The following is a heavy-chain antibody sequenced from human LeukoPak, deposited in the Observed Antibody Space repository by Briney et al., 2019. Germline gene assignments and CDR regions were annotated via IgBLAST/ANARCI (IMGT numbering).Heavy chain of an antibody. CDR1: GGSISSYY. J-gene: IGHJ5*02. V-gene: IGHV4-59*01. CDR2: IYYSGST. D-gene: IGHD6-6*01. Sequence: SETLSLTCTVSGGSISSYYWSWIRQPPGKGLEWIGYIYYSGSTNYNPSLKSRVTISVDTSKNQFSLKLSPVTAADTAVYYCARDIAARRSDWFDPWGQGTLVTVSS. CDR3: ARDIAARRSDWFDP.